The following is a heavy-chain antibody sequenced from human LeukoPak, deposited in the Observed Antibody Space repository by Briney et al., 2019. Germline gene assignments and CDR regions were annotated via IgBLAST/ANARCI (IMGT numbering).Heavy chain of an antibody. V-gene: IGHV3-21*01. CDR1: GFTFSSYS. CDR3: AREGAYCGGDCYFDY. Sequence: GGSLRLSCAASGFTFSSYSMNWVRQAPGKGLEWVSSISSSSSYIYYADSVKGRFTISRDNAKNSLYLKMNSLRAEDKAVYYCAREGAYCGGDCYFDYWGQGTLVTVSS. CDR2: ISSSSSYI. D-gene: IGHD2-21*01. J-gene: IGHJ4*02.